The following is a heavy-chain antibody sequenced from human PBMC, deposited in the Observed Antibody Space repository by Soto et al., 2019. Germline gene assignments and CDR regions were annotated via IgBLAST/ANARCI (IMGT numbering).Heavy chain of an antibody. CDR1: GGSISSGGYS. CDR2: IYHSGST. D-gene: IGHD4-4*01. J-gene: IGHJ4*02. Sequence: SETLSLTCAVSGGSISSGGYSWSWIRQPPGKGLEWIGYIYHSGSTYYNPSLKSRITISIDRSKNQLSLKLSSVTAADTAVYSCARGMTTVTTLDYWGQGTLVTVSS. V-gene: IGHV4-30-2*01. CDR3: ARGMTTVTTLDY.